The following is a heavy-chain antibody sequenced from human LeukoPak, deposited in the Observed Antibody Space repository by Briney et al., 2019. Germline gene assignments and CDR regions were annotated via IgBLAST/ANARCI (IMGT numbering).Heavy chain of an antibody. Sequence: GGSLRLSCAASGFTFNDAWMNWVRQAPGKGLEWVGRIKRKTDGGTTDYAAPVKGRFTISRDDSKSIAYLQMNSLKTEDTAVYYCTRGGTLPDYWGQGTLVTVSS. CDR3: TRGGTLPDY. CDR1: GFTFNDAW. V-gene: IGHV3-15*07. D-gene: IGHD3-16*01. J-gene: IGHJ4*02. CDR2: IKRKTDGGTT.